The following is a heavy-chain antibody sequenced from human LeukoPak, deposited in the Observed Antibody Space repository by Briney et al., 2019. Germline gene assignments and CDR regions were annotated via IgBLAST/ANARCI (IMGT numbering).Heavy chain of an antibody. CDR3: AKDLRYFGGFDP. V-gene: IGHV3-30*18. J-gene: IGHJ5*02. Sequence: GGSLRLSCAASGFTFSSYGMHWVRQAPGKGLEWVAVISYDGSNKYYADSVKGRFTISRDNSKNTLYLQMNSLRAEDTAVYYCAKDLRYFGGFDPWGQGTLVTVSS. D-gene: IGHD3-3*01. CDR1: GFTFSSYG. CDR2: ISYDGSNK.